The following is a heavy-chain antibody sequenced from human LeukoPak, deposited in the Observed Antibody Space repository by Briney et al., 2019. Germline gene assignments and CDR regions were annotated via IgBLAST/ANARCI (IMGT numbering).Heavy chain of an antibody. CDR1: GGSISSYY. CDR3: ARGKYYYDSNSSYRYFDP. CDR2: IYTTGNT. V-gene: IGHV4-4*07. J-gene: IGHJ5*02. D-gene: IGHD3-22*01. Sequence: SETLSLTCIVFGGSISSYYWSWIRQPAGKGLEWIGRIYTTGNTNYNPSLKSRVTMSIDTSKKQFSLKLSSVTAADTAVYYCARGKYYYDSNSSYRYFDPWGQGTLVTVSS.